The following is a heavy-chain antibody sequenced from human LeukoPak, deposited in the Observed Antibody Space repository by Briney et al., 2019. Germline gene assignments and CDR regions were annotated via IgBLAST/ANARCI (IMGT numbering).Heavy chain of an antibody. CDR2: IYYSGTT. D-gene: IGHD3-22*01. V-gene: IGHV4-61*01. CDR3: ARGYYDSGGYYVWFGY. J-gene: IGHJ4*02. Sequence: SETLSLTCTVSGDSVSSDSYYWSWIRQPPGKGLEWIGYIYYSGTTKQNPSLKSRVTLSVDTSKNQLSLKLTSVTAADTAVYYCARGYYDSGGYYVWFGYWGRGTLVIVSS. CDR1: GDSVSSDSYY.